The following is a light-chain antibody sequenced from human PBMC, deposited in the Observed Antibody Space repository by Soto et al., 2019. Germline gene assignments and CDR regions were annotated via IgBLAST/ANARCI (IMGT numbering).Light chain of an antibody. CDR1: QSVSVNS. V-gene: IGKV3-20*01. J-gene: IGKJ3*01. CDR2: AAS. CDR3: QQDGGSPFT. Sequence: IVLTQSPGTLSLSQGARATLSCRASQSVSVNSLAWYQQKGGQAPRLLIYAASTRATGVPDRFSGTGSGTEFALTIIRLETDDSAVYYCQQDGGSPFTFVPGTKVDIK.